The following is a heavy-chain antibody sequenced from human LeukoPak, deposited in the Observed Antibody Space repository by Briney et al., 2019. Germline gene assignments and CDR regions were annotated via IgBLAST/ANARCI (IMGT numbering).Heavy chain of an antibody. J-gene: IGHJ4*02. CDR3: ARKYYDIFDY. CDR1: GGSLSGYY. CDR2: INHSGST. V-gene: IGHV4-34*01. Sequence: SETLCLTCAVYGGSLSGYYWSWIRQPPGKGLEWIGEINHSGSTNYNPSLKSRVTISVDTSKNQFSLKLSSVTAADTAVYYCARKYYDIFDYWGRGTLATVSS. D-gene: IGHD3-9*01.